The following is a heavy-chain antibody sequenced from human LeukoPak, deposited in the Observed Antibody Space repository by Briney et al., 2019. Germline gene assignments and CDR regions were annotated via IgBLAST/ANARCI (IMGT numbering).Heavy chain of an antibody. CDR3: ARHLEYTTSGKAFDV. CDR1: GGSINNSSSDY. Sequence: SETLSLTCTVSGGSINNSSSDYWAWIRQPPGKGLEWIGNIYYTGSTYYTSSLKSRVTMSVDTSKNVFSLTLKSLTSADTAVYYCARHLEYTTSGKAFDVWGQGTLVSVSS. D-gene: IGHD3-3*01. V-gene: IGHV4-39*01. J-gene: IGHJ3*01. CDR2: IYYTGST.